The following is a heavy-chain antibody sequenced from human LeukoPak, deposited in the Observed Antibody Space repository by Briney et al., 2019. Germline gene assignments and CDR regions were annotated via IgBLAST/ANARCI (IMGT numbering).Heavy chain of an antibody. J-gene: IGHJ6*02. CDR2: IIPIIGTA. CDR1: GGTFSSYA. D-gene: IGHD6-13*01. Sequence: WASVKVSCKASGGTFSSYAISWVRQAPGQGLEWMGGIIPIIGTANSAQKFQGRVTITADESTSTAYMELSSLRSEDTAVYYCARVNVTEPDIAAAGTSYYYYGMDVWGQGTTVTVSS. V-gene: IGHV1-69*13. CDR3: ARVNVTEPDIAAAGTSYYYYGMDV.